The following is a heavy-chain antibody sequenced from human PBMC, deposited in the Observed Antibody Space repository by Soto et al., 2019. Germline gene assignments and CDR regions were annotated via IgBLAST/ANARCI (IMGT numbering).Heavy chain of an antibody. J-gene: IGHJ6*02. V-gene: IGHV4-34*01. Sequence: NPSETLSLTCAVYGGSFSGYYWSWIRQPPGKGLEWIGEINHSGSTNYNPSLKSRVTISVDTSKNQFSLKLSSVTAADTAVYYCARGLLRIFGVLATGYYYGMDVWGQGTTVTVSS. CDR1: GGSFSGYY. CDR2: INHSGST. CDR3: ARGLLRIFGVLATGYYYGMDV. D-gene: IGHD3-3*01.